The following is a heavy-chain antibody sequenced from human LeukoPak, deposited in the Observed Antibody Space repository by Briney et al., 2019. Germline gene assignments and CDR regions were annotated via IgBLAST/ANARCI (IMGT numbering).Heavy chain of an antibody. D-gene: IGHD4-17*01. J-gene: IGHJ5*02. CDR2: VHYSGST. V-gene: IGHV4-59*12. CDR3: ARGKWITVTVPCWFDP. Sequence: PSETLSLTCSVSGGSISSYYWNWIRQPPGKGLEWIGYVHYSGSTNYNPSLNSRVIISVDTSKNQFSLKLSSVTAADTAVYYCARGKWITVTVPCWFDPWGQGTLVTVSS. CDR1: GGSISSYY.